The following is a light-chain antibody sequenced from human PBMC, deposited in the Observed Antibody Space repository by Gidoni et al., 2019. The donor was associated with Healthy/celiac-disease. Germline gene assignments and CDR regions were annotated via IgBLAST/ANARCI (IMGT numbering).Light chain of an antibody. Sequence: QSALTQPASVSGSPGQSLTISCTGTSSDVGGYNYVAWYQQHPGKAPKLMIYDVRNRPSGVSNRFSGSKSGNTASLTISGLQAEDEADYYCSSYTSSSTLVFGTGTKVTVL. V-gene: IGLV2-14*01. CDR1: SSDVGGYNY. CDR2: DVR. CDR3: SSYTSSSTLV. J-gene: IGLJ1*01.